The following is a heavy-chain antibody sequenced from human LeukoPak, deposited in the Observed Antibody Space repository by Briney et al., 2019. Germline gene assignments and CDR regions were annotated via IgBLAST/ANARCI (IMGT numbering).Heavy chain of an antibody. D-gene: IGHD5-12*01. V-gene: IGHV1-2*02. J-gene: IGHJ4*02. CDR1: GYTFTGYY. Sequence: ASVKVSCKASGYTFTGYYMHWVRQAPGQGLEWMGWINPNSGGTNYAQKFQGRVTMTRDTSISTAYMELSRLRSDDTAVYYCARKKVEVVATYDYWGQETLITVSS. CDR3: ARKKVEVVATYDY. CDR2: INPNSGGT.